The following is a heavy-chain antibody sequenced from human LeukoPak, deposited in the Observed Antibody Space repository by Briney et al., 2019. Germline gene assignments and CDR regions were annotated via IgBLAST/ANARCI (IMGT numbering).Heavy chain of an antibody. CDR1: VFIFSSYW. V-gene: IGHV3-74*01. CDR3: ARELKQQYYNWFDP. D-gene: IGHD6-13*01. J-gene: IGHJ5*02. CDR2: ITSDGSRT. Sequence: SGGSLRLSCAASVFIFSSYWMHWVRQAPAKGLVWVSRITSDGSRTSYADSVKGRFPISRDNAKNPLYLQMNSLKAEDTAVYYCARELKQQYYNWFDPWGQGTLVTVSS.